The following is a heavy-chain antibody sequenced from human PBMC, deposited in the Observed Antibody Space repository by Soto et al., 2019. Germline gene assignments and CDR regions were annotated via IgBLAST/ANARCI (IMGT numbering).Heavy chain of an antibody. CDR3: ARDIKATGQPLMDY. V-gene: IGHV3-30-3*01. CDR1: GFTFSSYA. D-gene: IGHD6-13*01. J-gene: IGHJ4*02. Sequence: GGSLRLSCAASGFTFSSYAMRWVRQAPGKGLEWVAVISYDGSNKYYADSVKGRFTISRDNSKNTLYLQMNSLRAEDTAVYYCARDIKATGQPLMDYWGQGTLVTVSS. CDR2: ISYDGSNK.